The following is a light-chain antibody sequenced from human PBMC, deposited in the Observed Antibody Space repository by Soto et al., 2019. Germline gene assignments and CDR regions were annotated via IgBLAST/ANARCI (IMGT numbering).Light chain of an antibody. CDR3: QSYDDSLSGVI. Sequence: QSVLTQPPSVSGAPGQRVTISCTGSSSNIGAGYPVHWYQQVPGTAPKLLIYGNNNRPSGVPHRFSGSKSDTSASLAITGLQAEDEADYYCQSYDDSLSGVIFGGGTKLTVL. V-gene: IGLV1-40*01. CDR2: GNN. J-gene: IGLJ2*01. CDR1: SSNIGAGYP.